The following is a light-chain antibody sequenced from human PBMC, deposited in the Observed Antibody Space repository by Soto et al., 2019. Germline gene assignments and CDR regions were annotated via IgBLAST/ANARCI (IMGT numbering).Light chain of an antibody. CDR2: TAS. J-gene: IGKJ5*01. Sequence: DIRMTQSPSSLSASVGDTVTITCRASQSISSHLNWYQQKPGKAPNLLMYTASNLQSGVPSRFSGSGSGTDFTLTISSLQPEDFATYYCQQSYSTPISFGQGTRWRL. V-gene: IGKV1-39*01. CDR1: QSISSH. CDR3: QQSYSTPIS.